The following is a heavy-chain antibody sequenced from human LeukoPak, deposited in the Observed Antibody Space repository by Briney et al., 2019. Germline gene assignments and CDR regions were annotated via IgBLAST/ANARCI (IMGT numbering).Heavy chain of an antibody. V-gene: IGHV4-30-4*01. J-gene: IGHJ4*02. Sequence: PSQTLSLTCTVSGGTISSGDYYWSWIRQPPGKGLEWIGYIYYSGSTYYNPSLKSRVTISVDTSKNQFSLKLSSVTAADTAVYYCARGLSAYSSSWYKDYWGQGTLVTVSS. CDR3: ARGLSAYSSSWYKDY. CDR1: GGTISSGDYY. CDR2: IYYSGST. D-gene: IGHD6-13*01.